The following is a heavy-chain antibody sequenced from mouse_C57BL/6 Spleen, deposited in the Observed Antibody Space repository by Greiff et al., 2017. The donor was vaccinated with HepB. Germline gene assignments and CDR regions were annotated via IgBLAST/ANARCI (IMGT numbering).Heavy chain of an antibody. V-gene: IGHV1-64*01. D-gene: IGHD2-5*01. CDR1: GYTFTSYW. Sequence: VQLQQSGAELVKPGASVKLSCKASGYTFTSYWMHWVKQRPGQGLEWIGMIHPNSGSTNYNEKFKSKATLTVDKSSSTAYKQLSSLTSEDSAVYYCARSYYSNYGGYYYAMDYWGQGTSVTVSS. J-gene: IGHJ4*01. CDR2: IHPNSGST. CDR3: ARSYYSNYGGYYYAMDY.